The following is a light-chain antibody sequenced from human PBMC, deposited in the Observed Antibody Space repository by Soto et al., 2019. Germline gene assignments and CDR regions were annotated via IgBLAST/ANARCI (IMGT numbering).Light chain of an antibody. CDR1: QSVSNNY. CDR2: GAS. V-gene: IGKV3D-20*02. CDR3: QHRSNWPA. Sequence: EIVLTQSPGTLSLSPGERATLSCRASQSVSNNYLAWYQQKPGQAPRLLIYGASSRATGIPDRFSGSGSGTDFTLTISSLEPEDFALYYCQHRSNWPAFGGGTKVDIK. J-gene: IGKJ4*01.